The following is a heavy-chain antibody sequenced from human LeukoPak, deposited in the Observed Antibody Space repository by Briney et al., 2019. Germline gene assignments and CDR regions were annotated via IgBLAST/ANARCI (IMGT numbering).Heavy chain of an antibody. Sequence: GGSLRLSCAASGFTFTTYWMYWVRQAPGKGLVWVSRINTDGRNTGYADSVKGRFTISRDNAKNTLYLQMTILTAEDTAVYYCARVGKSGSYYYFDYWGQGTLVTVSS. CDR1: GFTFTTYW. CDR3: ARVGKSGSYYYFDY. D-gene: IGHD1-26*01. V-gene: IGHV3-74*01. CDR2: INTDGRNT. J-gene: IGHJ4*02.